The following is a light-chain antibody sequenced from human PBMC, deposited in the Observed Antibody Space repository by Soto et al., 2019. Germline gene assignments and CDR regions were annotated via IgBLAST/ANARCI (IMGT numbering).Light chain of an antibody. CDR3: QQYNNWAGT. CDR1: QSVSSN. J-gene: IGKJ1*01. V-gene: IGKV3-15*01. Sequence: EIVMTQSPATLSVSPGERATLSCRASQSVSSNLAWYQQKPGQAPRRLIYGPSTRATGIPAMFSGSGSGTEFTLTISSLQSEDFAVYYCQQYNNWAGTFGQGTKVEIK. CDR2: GPS.